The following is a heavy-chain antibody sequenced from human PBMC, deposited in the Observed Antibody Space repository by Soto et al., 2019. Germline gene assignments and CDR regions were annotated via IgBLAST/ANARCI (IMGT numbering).Heavy chain of an antibody. Sequence: QVQLQESCPGRVEPSQTLSLTCSVSGGSMRSGGYSWSWIRQHPGKDLEWIGYIYYSVLTDYNPSIMRRLTTSVDKSKNEFYLKIRYVTAADTGVHYCADLMWFTGYPVDWRQGTLVTVSS. D-gene: IGHD3-9*01. V-gene: IGHV4-30-4*01. CDR3: ADLMWFTGYPVD. CDR2: IYYSVLT. J-gene: IGHJ1*01. CDR1: GGSMRSGGYS.